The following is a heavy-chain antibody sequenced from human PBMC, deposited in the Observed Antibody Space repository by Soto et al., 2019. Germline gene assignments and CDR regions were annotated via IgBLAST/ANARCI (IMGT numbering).Heavy chain of an antibody. J-gene: IGHJ6*02. CDR2: INPNSGGT. CDR3: ARANFFRYTTVTTTGEDYYYGMDV. CDR1: GYTFTSYY. Sequence: GASVKVSCKASGYTFTSYYMHWVRQAPGQGLEWMRWINPNSGGTNYAQKFQGWVTMTRDTSISTAYMELSRLRSDDTAVYYCARANFFRYTTVTTTGEDYYYGMDVWGQGTTVTVSS. D-gene: IGHD4-17*01. V-gene: IGHV1-2*04.